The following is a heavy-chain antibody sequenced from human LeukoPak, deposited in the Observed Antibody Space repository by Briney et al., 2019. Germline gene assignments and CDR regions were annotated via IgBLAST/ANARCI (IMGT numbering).Heavy chain of an antibody. CDR3: ARAQVEWDQSPHFDH. CDR2: INPSGGST. Sequence: ASVKVPCKASGYTFTSYYMHWVRQAPGQGLEWMGIINPSGGSTSYAQKFQGRVTMTRDMSTSTVYMELSSLRSEDTAVYYCARAQVEWDQSPHFDHWGQGTLVTVSS. D-gene: IGHD1-26*01. V-gene: IGHV1-46*01. J-gene: IGHJ4*02. CDR1: GYTFTSYY.